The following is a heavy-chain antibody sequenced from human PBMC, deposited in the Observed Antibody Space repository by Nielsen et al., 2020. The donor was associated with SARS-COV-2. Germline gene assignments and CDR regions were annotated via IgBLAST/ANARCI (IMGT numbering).Heavy chain of an antibody. CDR3: ARRFDAFDI. CDR1: GDYITNGNYY. CDR2: IYHSGAT. Sequence: SETLSLTCNVSGDYITNGNYYWSWIRQPPGKGLEWIAAIYHSGATYYNPSLKSRVTISVDTSKNQFSLKLSSVTAADTAVYYCARRFDAFDIWGQGTMVTVSS. V-gene: IGHV4-39*01. D-gene: IGHD3-10*01. J-gene: IGHJ3*02.